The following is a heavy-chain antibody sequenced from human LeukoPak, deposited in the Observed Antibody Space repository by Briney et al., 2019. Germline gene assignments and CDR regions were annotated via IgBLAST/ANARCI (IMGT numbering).Heavy chain of an antibody. CDR1: GFTFSSFA. CDR3: AKFLAVIADRDSLYFQH. J-gene: IGHJ1*01. V-gene: IGHV3-23*01. CDR2: ISDRGGTT. D-gene: IGHD6-6*01. Sequence: PGGSLRLSCAASGFTFSSFAMSWVRQAPGKGLEWVSAISDRGGTTYYADSVKGRFTISRDNSKNTLYLQMSSLRAEDMAVYYCAKFLAVIADRDSLYFQHWGQGTLVTVSS.